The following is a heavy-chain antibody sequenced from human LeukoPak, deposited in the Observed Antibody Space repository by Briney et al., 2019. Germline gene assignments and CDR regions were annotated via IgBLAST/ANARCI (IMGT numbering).Heavy chain of an antibody. CDR2: IYYTGIT. CDR1: GGSINSYY. Sequence: SETLSLTCTVSGGSINSYYWSWIRQPPGKGLEWIGSIYYTGITDYNPSLKSRVTISVDTPKKQFSLKVSSVTAADTAVYYCARYRFGADPILDNWGQGTLVTVSS. D-gene: IGHD4/OR15-4a*01. V-gene: IGHV4-59*08. J-gene: IGHJ4*02. CDR3: ARYRFGADPILDN.